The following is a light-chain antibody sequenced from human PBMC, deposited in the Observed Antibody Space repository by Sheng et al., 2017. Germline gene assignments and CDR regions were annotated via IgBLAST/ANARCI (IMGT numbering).Light chain of an antibody. CDR1: QDISSW. J-gene: IGKJ4*01. V-gene: IGKV1-12*01. Sequence: DIQMTQSPSSVSASVGDRVTITCRASQDISSWLAWYQQKPGKAPKLLIYAASNLQSGVPSRFSGQVDLGQISLSPSAACSLEDFATYYCQQANTFPFTFGGGTKVEIK. CDR3: QQANTFPFT. CDR2: AAS.